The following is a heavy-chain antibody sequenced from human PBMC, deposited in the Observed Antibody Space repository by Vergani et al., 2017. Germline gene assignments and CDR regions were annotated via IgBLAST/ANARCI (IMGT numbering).Heavy chain of an antibody. CDR1: GFSFNTYG. CDR2: IGYDGRIK. D-gene: IGHD4-17*01. J-gene: IGHJ4*02. CDR3: AKDGRENSDYGYFDY. V-gene: IGHV3-30*02. Sequence: QVQLVETGGGVVQPGGSLRLYCATSGFSFNTYGAHWVRQAPGKGLEWGAFIGYDGRIKYNVDSVKGRFTISRYTSKKTLSLQMRSLRADDTAVYYCAKDGRENSDYGYFDYWGQGTLVTVSS.